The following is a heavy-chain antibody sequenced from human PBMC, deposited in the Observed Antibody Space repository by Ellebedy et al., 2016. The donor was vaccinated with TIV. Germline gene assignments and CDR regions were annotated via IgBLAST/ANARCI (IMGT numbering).Heavy chain of an antibody. CDR1: GFTVSSNY. CDR3: ARVRREQWLQGHV. V-gene: IGHV3-53*01. Sequence: GESLKISCAASGFTVSSNYMSWVRQAPGKGLEWVSVIYSGGSTYYADSVKGRFTISRDNSKNTLFLQMNSLRAEDTAVYYCARVRREQWLQGHVWGQGTTVTVSS. CDR2: IYSGGST. D-gene: IGHD6-19*01. J-gene: IGHJ6*02.